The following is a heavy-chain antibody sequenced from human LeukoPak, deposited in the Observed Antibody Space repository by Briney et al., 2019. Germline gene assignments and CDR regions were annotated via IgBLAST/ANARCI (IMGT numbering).Heavy chain of an antibody. Sequence: GGSLRLSCAASGFTFSSYAMHWARQAPGKGLEWVAVISYDGSNKYYADSVKGRFTISRDNSKNTLYLQMNSLRAEDTAVYYCARDQDGYNDYWGQGTLVTVSS. J-gene: IGHJ4*02. CDR2: ISYDGSNK. CDR1: GFTFSSYA. V-gene: IGHV3-30*04. CDR3: ARDQDGYNDY. D-gene: IGHD5-24*01.